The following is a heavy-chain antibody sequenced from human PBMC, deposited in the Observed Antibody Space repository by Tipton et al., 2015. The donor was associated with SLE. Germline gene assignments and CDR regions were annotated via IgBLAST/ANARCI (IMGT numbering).Heavy chain of an antibody. Sequence: LRLSCTVSGGSISSHYWSWIRQPPGKGLEWIGYIYYSGSTNYNPSLKSRVTISVDTSKNQFSLKLSSVTAADTAVYYCARYNWGLGYWGQGTLVTVSS. J-gene: IGHJ4*02. D-gene: IGHD1-20*01. CDR1: GGSISSHY. CDR3: ARYNWGLGY. CDR2: IYYSGST. V-gene: IGHV4-59*11.